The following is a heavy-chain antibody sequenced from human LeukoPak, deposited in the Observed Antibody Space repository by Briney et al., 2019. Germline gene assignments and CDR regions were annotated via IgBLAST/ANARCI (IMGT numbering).Heavy chain of an antibody. Sequence: GGSLRLSCVASGFTFGKYWMSWVRQAPGKGLEWVANIKLDGSEKNYVDSVKGRFTISRGNTKNSLYLQMNSLRVEDTAVFYCARDQYDTWSRRGNFDSWGQGTLVIVSS. CDR3: ARDQYDTWSRRGNFDS. J-gene: IGHJ4*02. D-gene: IGHD3-3*01. CDR1: GFTFGKYW. V-gene: IGHV3-7*03. CDR2: IKLDGSEK.